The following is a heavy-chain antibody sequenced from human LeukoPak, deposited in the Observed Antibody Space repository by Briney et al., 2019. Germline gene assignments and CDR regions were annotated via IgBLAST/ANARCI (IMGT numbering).Heavy chain of an antibody. CDR3: ARGLYSSGWYFDY. V-gene: IGHV3-66*01. J-gene: IGHJ4*02. CDR1: RFTISSNY. Sequence: GESLKISCAASRFTISSNYMSWVRQAPGKGLDWVSVISSGGSTYYSDSVKGRFTISRDNSKNTLYLQMNTLRAEDTAVYYCARGLYSSGWYFDYWGQGTLLTVSS. CDR2: ISSGGST. D-gene: IGHD6-19*01.